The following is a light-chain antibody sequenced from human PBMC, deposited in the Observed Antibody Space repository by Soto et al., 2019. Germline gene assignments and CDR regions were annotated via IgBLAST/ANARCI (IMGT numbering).Light chain of an antibody. Sequence: DIPMTQSPSTLSASVGDRVTITCRASQSVNKWLAWYQQKPGRAPNRVIYDASTLQTSVTSTFSGSGSGTEFTLTISSLQPDDFGTYYCQQYKSWPYTFGQGTKLEIK. V-gene: IGKV1-5*01. CDR2: DAS. J-gene: IGKJ2*01. CDR3: QQYKSWPYT. CDR1: QSVNKW.